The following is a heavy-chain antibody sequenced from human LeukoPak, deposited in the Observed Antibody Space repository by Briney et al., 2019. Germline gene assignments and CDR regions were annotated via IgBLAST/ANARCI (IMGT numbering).Heavy chain of an antibody. V-gene: IGHV1-2*02. J-gene: IGHJ4*02. Sequence: ASVKVSCKASGYTFTGYYMHWVRQAPGQGLEWMGWINPNSGGTNYAQKFQGRVTMTRDTSISTAYMELSRLRSDDTAVYYCARTAYCTNGVCYSGGIDYWGQGTLVTVPS. CDR2: INPNSGGT. CDR1: GYTFTGYY. D-gene: IGHD2-8*01. CDR3: ARTAYCTNGVCYSGGIDY.